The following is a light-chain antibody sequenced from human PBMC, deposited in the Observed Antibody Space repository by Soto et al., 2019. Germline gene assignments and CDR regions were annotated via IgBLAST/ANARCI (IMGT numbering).Light chain of an antibody. Sequence: EIVMTQSPATLSVSPGERATLSCRASQSLSSDLAWYQQKVGQAPRLLIYGASTRATGIPARYSGSGSGTEFNFTISSLQSEDFAVYYCQQYNKRPRTFGQGTKVDIK. J-gene: IGKJ1*01. CDR1: QSLSSD. V-gene: IGKV3-15*01. CDR3: QQYNKRPRT. CDR2: GAS.